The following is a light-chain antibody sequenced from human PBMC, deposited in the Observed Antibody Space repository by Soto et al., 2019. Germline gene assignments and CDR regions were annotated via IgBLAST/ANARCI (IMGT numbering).Light chain of an antibody. J-gene: IGKJ2*01. V-gene: IGKV3-15*01. Sequence: EIVMTQSPATLSLSPGERAALSCSASQSINSELAWYQQKPGQPPRLLIYGASTRATAVPARFTGSESGSEFKLTISGLQSEDVAVYYCQQGHNWPLTFGQGTRLEI. CDR3: QQGHNWPLT. CDR1: QSINSE. CDR2: GAS.